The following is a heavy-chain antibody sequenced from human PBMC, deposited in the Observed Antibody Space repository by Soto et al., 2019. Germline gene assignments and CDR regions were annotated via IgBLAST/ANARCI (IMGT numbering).Heavy chain of an antibody. D-gene: IGHD6-13*01. CDR1: GGSFSGYY. CDR3: ARESGGYSSSWARYYFDY. CDR2: INHSGST. J-gene: IGHJ4*02. Sequence: SETLSLTCAVYGGSFSGYYWSWIRQPPGEGLEWIGEINHSGSTNYNPSLKSRVTISVDTSKNQFSLKLSSVTAADTAVYYCARESGGYSSSWARYYFDYWGQGTLVTVSS. V-gene: IGHV4-34*01.